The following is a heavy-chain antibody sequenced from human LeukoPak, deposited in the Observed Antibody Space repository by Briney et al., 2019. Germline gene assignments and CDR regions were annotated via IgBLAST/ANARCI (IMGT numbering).Heavy chain of an antibody. CDR3: ASNEWGSYYFDY. Sequence: SETLSLTCTVSGGSISSSSYYWSWIRQPAGKGLEWIGRIYTSGSTNYNPSLKSRVTISVDTSKNQFSLKLSSVTAADTAVYYCASNEWGSYYFDYWGQGTLVTVSS. J-gene: IGHJ4*02. CDR2: IYTSGST. D-gene: IGHD3-16*01. CDR1: GGSISSSSYY. V-gene: IGHV4-61*02.